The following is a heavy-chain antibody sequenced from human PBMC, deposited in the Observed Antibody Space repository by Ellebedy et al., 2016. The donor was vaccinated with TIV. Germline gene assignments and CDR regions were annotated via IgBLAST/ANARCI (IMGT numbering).Heavy chain of an antibody. CDR3: AKGDRIPSFDY. J-gene: IGHJ4*02. D-gene: IGHD2-15*01. V-gene: IGHV3-23*01. CDR1: GFTFSSYT. Sequence: PGGSLRLSCAASGFTFSSYTMSWVRQAPGKGLEWVSSIGGTGSTFYVDSVKGRFAISRDNTKNTLFLQMNGLRAEDTAVYYCAKGDRIPSFDYWGQGTLVTVSS. CDR2: IGGTGST.